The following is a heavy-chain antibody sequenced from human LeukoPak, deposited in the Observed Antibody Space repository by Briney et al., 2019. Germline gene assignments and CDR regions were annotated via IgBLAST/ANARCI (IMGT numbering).Heavy chain of an antibody. CDR3: ARGLRHIVVVNWFDP. Sequence: SETLSLTCAVYGGSFSGYYWGWIRQPPGKGLEWIGEINHSGSTNYNPSLKSRVTISVDTSKNQFSLKLSSVTATDTAVYYCARGLRHIVVVNWFDPWGQGTLVTVSS. CDR2: INHSGST. CDR1: GGSFSGYY. D-gene: IGHD2-21*01. V-gene: IGHV4-34*01. J-gene: IGHJ5*02.